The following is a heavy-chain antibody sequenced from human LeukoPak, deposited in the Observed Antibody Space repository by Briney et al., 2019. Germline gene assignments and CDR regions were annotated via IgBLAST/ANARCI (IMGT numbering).Heavy chain of an antibody. V-gene: IGHV1-69*13. Sequence: GASVKVSCKAFGGTFSSYAISWVRQAPGQGLEWMGGIIPIFGTANYAQKFQGRVTITADESTSTAYMELSSLRSEDTAVYNCARGFSGLPFDYWGQGNLVTVSS. J-gene: IGHJ4*02. CDR2: IIPIFGTA. CDR1: GGTFSSYA. D-gene: IGHD3-10*01. CDR3: ARGFSGLPFDY.